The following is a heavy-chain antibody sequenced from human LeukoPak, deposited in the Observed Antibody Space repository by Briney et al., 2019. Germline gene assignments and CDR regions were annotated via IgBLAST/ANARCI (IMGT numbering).Heavy chain of an antibody. CDR2: IYTSGST. D-gene: IGHD3-22*01. CDR3: ATQMYYYDSSGEFDY. V-gene: IGHV4-4*07. J-gene: IGHJ4*02. CDR1: GGSISSYY. Sequence: RPSETLSLTCTVSGGSISSYYWSWIRQPAGKGLEWIGRIYTSGSTNYNPSLKSRVTMSVDTSKNQFSLKLSSVTAADTAVYYRATQMYYYDSSGEFDYWGQGTLVTVSS.